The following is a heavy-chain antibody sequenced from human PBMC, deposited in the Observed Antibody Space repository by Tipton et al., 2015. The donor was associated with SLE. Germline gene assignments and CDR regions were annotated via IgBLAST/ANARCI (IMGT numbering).Heavy chain of an antibody. D-gene: IGHD2-2*01. CDR1: GGSLSSSSYY. CDR2: IYYSGST. J-gene: IGHJ5*02. V-gene: IGHV4-39*01. Sequence: TLSLTCTASGGSLSSSSYYWGWIRQPPGKGLEWIGSIYYSGSTYYNPSLKSRVTISVDTSKNQFSLKLSSVTAADTAVYYCARQRIVVVPAGWFDPWGQGTLVTVSS. CDR3: ARQRIVVVPAGWFDP.